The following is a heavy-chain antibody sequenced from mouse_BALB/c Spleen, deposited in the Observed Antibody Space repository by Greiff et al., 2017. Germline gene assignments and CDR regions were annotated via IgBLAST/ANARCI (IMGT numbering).Heavy chain of an antibody. V-gene: IGHV5-9-4*01. CDR3: ARGEGYFDV. CDR1: GFTFSSYA. Sequence: EVKLMESGGGLVKPGGSLKLSCAASGFTFSSYAMSWVRQSPGKRLEWVAEISSGGSYTYYPDTVTGRFTISRDNAKNTLYLEMSSLRSEDTAMYYCARGEGYFDVWGAGTTVTVSS. J-gene: IGHJ1*01. CDR2: ISSGGSYT.